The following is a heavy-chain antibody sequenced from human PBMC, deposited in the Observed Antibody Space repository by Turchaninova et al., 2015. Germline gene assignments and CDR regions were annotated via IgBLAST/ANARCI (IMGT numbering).Heavy chain of an antibody. D-gene: IGHD2-15*01. V-gene: IGHV3-30-3*01. J-gene: IGHJ4*02. CDR1: GFTFSTNA. CDR2: ISYAGSNK. CDR3: ARTIGYCTGDSCYPFDY. Sequence: QVQLVESGGGVVQPGRSLSLSCVASGFTFSTNAMNWVRQAPGKGLEWVAVISYAGSNKDYADSVRGRFTISRDNSKSTLELQMNSLRAEDTAVYYCARTIGYCTGDSCYPFDYWGQGTLVTVSS.